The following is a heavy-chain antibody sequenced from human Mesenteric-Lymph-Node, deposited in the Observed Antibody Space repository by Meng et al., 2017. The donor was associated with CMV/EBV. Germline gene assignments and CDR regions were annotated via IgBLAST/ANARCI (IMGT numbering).Heavy chain of an antibody. CDR2: INWNGGST. J-gene: IGHJ6*02. CDR3: AREKRITIFGVVIRSRNGDYYGMDV. CDR1: GFTFDDYG. D-gene: IGHD3-3*01. Sequence: GESLKISCAASGFTFDDYGMSWVRQAPGKGLEWVSGINWNGGSTGYADSVKGRFTISRDNAKNSLYLQMNSLRAEDTAVYYCAREKRITIFGVVIRSRNGDYYGMDVWGQGTTVTVSS. V-gene: IGHV3-20*04.